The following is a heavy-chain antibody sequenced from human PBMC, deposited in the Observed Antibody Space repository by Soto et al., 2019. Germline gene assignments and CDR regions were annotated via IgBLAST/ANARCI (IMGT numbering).Heavy chain of an antibody. CDR2: ISGSGGST. V-gene: IGHV3-23*01. CDR3: AKLGDIAVVPAAINYMDV. D-gene: IGHD2-2*02. Sequence: EVQLLESGGGLVQPGGSLRLSCAASGFTFSSYAMSWVRQAPGKGLEWVSAISGSGGSTYYADSVKGRFTISRDNSKNTLYLQMNSLRAEDTAVYYCAKLGDIAVVPAAINYMDVWGKGTTVTVSS. J-gene: IGHJ6*03. CDR1: GFTFSSYA.